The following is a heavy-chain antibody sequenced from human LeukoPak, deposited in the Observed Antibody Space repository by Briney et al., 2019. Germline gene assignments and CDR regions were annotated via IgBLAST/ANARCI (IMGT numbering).Heavy chain of an antibody. CDR2: ISSSGSTI. Sequence: GGSLRLSCAASGFTFSDYYMSWIRQAPGKGLEWVSYISSSGSTIYYADSVKGRFTISRDNAKNTLYLQMNSLRAEDTAVFYCARAEYYYDSSGYYPRYYNYYYMDVWGKGTTVTVSS. CDR1: GFTFSDYY. D-gene: IGHD3-22*01. CDR3: ARAEYYYDSSGYYPRYYNYYYMDV. V-gene: IGHV3-11*04. J-gene: IGHJ6*03.